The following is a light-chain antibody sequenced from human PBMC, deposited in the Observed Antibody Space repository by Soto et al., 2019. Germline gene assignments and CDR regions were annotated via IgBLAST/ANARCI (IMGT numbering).Light chain of an antibody. V-gene: IGKV1-5*03. J-gene: IGKJ2*01. CDR3: QHYSSYLSI. CDR1: QSISTW. CDR2: KAS. Sequence: DIQMTQSPSTLSASVGDRVTITCRASQSISTWLAWYQQKPGKAPKLLIYKASTLESGVSSRFSGSGSGTEFTLTISSLQPDDFATYYCQHYSSYLSIFGQGTKLEIK.